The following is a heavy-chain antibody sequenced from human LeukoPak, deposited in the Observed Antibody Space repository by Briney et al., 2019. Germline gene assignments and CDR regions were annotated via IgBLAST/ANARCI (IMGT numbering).Heavy chain of an antibody. J-gene: IGHJ6*03. D-gene: IGHD6-19*01. CDR2: IKQDGSEK. V-gene: IGHV3-7*01. Sequence: GGSLRLSCAASGFTFSSYWMSWVRQAPGKGLEWVANIKQDGSEKYYVDSVKGRFTISRDNAKNSLYLQMNTLRAEDTAVYYCARGPAVADYFQYYHMDVWGKGTTVTVSS. CDR1: GFTFSSYW. CDR3: ARGPAVADYFQYYHMDV.